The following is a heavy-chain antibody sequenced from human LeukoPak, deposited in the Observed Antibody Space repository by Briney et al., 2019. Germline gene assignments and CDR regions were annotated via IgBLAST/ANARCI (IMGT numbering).Heavy chain of an antibody. D-gene: IGHD7-27*01. CDR2: IYYSGST. CDR1: GGSISSGGYY. Sequence: SETLSLTCTVSGGSISSGGYYWSWIRQHPGKGLEWIGYIYYSGSTYYNPSLKSRVTISVDTSKNQLSLKLSSVTAADTAVYYCARGMAATGGIFDYWGQGTLVTVSS. CDR3: ARGMAATGGIFDY. V-gene: IGHV4-31*03. J-gene: IGHJ4*02.